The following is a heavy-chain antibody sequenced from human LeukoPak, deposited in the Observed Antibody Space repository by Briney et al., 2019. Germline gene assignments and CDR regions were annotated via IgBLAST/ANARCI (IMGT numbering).Heavy chain of an antibody. J-gene: IGHJ6*02. D-gene: IGHD3-10*01. CDR3: TTGPFDYYGSASYLANGMDV. Sequence: GGSLRLSCAASGFTFSNAWISWVRQAPGKGLKWVGRIKSKTDGGTTDYTAPVKGRFTMSRDDSKNTLYLQMNSLKTEDTAVYYCTTGPFDYYGSASYLANGMDVWGQGTTVTVSS. V-gene: IGHV3-15*01. CDR1: GFTFSNAW. CDR2: IKSKTDGGTT.